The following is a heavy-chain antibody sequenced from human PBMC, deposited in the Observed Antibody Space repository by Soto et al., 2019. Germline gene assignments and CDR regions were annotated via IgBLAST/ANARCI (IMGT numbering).Heavy chain of an antibody. CDR3: ARGFRNGFNV. CDR2: ISGPSIYI. V-gene: IGHV3-21*01. J-gene: IGHJ6*02. Sequence: EVQLVESGGGLVKPGGSLRLSCVASGFTFSGYSINWVRQAPGKGLEWVSYISGPSIYIYYADSVKGRFTISRDNGKSAVFLQMNSLRAEDTAVYYCARGFRNGFNVWGQGTTVSVSS. CDR1: GFTFSGYS. D-gene: IGHD2-8*01.